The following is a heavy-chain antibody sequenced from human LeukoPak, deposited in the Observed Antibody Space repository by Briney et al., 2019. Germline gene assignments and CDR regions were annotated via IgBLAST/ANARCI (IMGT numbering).Heavy chain of an antibody. D-gene: IGHD3-22*01. CDR2: SYHSVST. CDR1: GGSISSSNW. J-gene: IGHJ3*02. Sequence: PSGTLSLTCAVSGGSISSSNWWSWVRQPPGKGLEWIGESYHSVSTNYNPSLKSRFTISVDQFKNQFSLKLSSVTAADTAVYYCARERGLSGPYDSSGYGSVDAFDIWGQGTMVTVSS. V-gene: IGHV4-4*02. CDR3: ARERGLSGPYDSSGYGSVDAFDI.